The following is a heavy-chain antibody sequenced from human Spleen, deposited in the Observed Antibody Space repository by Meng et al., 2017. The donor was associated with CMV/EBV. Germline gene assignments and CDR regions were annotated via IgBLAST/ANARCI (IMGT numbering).Heavy chain of an antibody. D-gene: IGHD6-13*01. Sequence: FTLSDKYNDWVLQAPGKGLEWLGRSRKKAYGYTTEYAASVKGRFTISRDDSKNSLYLQMNSLKIEDTAVYYCGRVHSSNYPNYWLDSWGQGTLVTVSS. CDR2: SRKKAYGYTT. J-gene: IGHJ5*01. V-gene: IGHV3-72*01. CDR3: GRVHSSNYPNYWLDS. CDR1: FTLSDKY.